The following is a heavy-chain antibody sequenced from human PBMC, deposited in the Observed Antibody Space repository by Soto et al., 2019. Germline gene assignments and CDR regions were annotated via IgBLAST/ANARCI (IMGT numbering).Heavy chain of an antibody. CDR1: GGSISSYY. CDR3: ARLTVTRLLGWFDP. Sequence: SSETLSLTCTVSGGSISSYYWSWIRQPPGKGLEWIGYIYYSGSTNYNLSLKSRVTISVDTSKNQFSLKLSSVTAADTAVYYCARLTVTRLLGWFDPWGQGXLVTVYS. D-gene: IGHD4-17*01. CDR2: IYYSGST. V-gene: IGHV4-59*01. J-gene: IGHJ5*02.